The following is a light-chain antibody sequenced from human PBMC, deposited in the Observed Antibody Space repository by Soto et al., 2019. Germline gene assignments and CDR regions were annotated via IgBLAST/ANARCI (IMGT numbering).Light chain of an antibody. CDR1: QSVSSNY. CDR2: GTS. V-gene: IGKV3-20*01. J-gene: IGKJ3*01. CDR3: QHYAGSPLFT. Sequence: EIVLTQSPGTLSLSPGERATLSCRASQSVSSNYLAWYQQKPGQAPRLLIYGTSNRATDIPDRFSGSGSGTDFTLTISRLEPEDFAVYYCQHYAGSPLFTFGPGTKVDL.